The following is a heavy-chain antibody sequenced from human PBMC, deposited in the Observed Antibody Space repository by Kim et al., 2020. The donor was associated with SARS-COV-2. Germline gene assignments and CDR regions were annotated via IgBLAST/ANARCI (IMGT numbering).Heavy chain of an antibody. V-gene: IGHV3-15*01. CDR1: GFAFNLAW. CDR2: SKMESDGGTT. CDR3: TTAGRRRILALNY. D-gene: IGHD3-10*01. J-gene: IGHJ4*02. Sequence: GGSLRLSCAASGFAFNLAWLNWVRQAPGRGLEWVGRSKMESDGGTTDYAAPVKGRFIISRDDSENMLYLQINSLKTEDTGIYYCTTAGRRRILALNYWGPRTVVIVSS.